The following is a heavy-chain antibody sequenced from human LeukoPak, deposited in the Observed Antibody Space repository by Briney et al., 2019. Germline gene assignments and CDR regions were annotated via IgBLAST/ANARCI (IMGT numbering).Heavy chain of an antibody. D-gene: IGHD4-17*01. CDR2: IYHSGST. Sequence: SETLSLTCAVSGGSISSTNWWSWVRQPPGRGLEWIGEIYHSGSTNFNPSLRSRVTLSVDKSKNHFSLKLTSVTAADTAVYFCARAGPEADDYGDYRYYYYMDVWGKGTTVSISS. CDR1: GGSISSTNW. CDR3: ARAGPEADDYGDYRYYYYMDV. J-gene: IGHJ6*03. V-gene: IGHV4-4*02.